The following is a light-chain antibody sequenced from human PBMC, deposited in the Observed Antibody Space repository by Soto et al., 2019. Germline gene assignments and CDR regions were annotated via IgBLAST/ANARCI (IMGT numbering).Light chain of an antibody. CDR2: DAS. CDR1: QSVSSN. J-gene: IGKJ5*01. V-gene: IGKV3-15*01. Sequence: EIMMTQSPATLSVSPGERAILSCRASQSVSSNLAWYQQKPGQAPRLLIYDASSRATGIPARFSGSGSGTEFTLTISSLQSEDFATYYCQQRDKWPITFGQGTRLEI. CDR3: QQRDKWPIT.